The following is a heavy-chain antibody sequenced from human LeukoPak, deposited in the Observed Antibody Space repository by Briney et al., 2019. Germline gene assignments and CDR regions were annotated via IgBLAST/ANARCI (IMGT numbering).Heavy chain of an antibody. V-gene: IGHV1-69*05. CDR3: ASLSNPRGYSYGLPSNFDY. J-gene: IGHJ4*02. D-gene: IGHD5-18*01. CDR2: IIPIFGTA. Sequence: SVKVSCKASGGTFSSYAISWVRQTPGQGLEWMGGIIPIFGTANYAQKFQGRVTITTDESTSTAYMELSSLRSEDTAVYYCASLSNPRGYSYGLPSNFDYWGQGTLVTVSS. CDR1: GGTFSSYA.